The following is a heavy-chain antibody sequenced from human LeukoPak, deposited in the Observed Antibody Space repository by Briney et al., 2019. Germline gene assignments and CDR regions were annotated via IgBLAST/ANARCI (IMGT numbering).Heavy chain of an antibody. D-gene: IGHD3-10*01. CDR2: IYYSGST. CDR1: GGSISSGGYS. J-gene: IGHJ3*02. CDR3: ARGVRGGDDAFDI. V-gene: IGHV4-61*08. Sequence: SETLSLTCTVSGGSISSGGYSWSWIRQHPGKGLEWIGYIYYSGSTNYNPSLKSRVTISVDTSKNQFSLKLSSVTAADTAVYYCARGVRGGDDAFDIWGQGTMVTVSS.